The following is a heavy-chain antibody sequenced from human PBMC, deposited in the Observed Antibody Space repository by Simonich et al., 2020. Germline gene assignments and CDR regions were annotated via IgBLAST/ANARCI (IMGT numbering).Heavy chain of an antibody. CDR1: GGSFSGYY. D-gene: IGHD6-13*01. J-gene: IGHJ1*01. CDR3: ARGLRVAAAGTAFQH. V-gene: IGHV4-34*01. Sequence: QVQLQQWGAGLFKPSETLSLTCAVYGGSFSGYYWSLIRQPHGKGLEWIGEFNQSANTNYNPYLKSRYTKSVDTSKNQFSLKLSSVTAADTAVYYCARGLRVAAAGTAFQHWGQGTLVTVSS. CDR2: FNQSANT.